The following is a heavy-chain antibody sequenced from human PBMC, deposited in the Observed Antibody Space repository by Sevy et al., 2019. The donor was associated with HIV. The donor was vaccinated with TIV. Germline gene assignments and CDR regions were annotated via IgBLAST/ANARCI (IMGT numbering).Heavy chain of an antibody. J-gene: IGHJ2*01. CDR3: ARLGMLTAMGYWYFDL. CDR1: GGSFSGYY. Sequence: SETLSLTCAVYGGSFSGYYWSWIRQPPGKGLEWIGEINHSGSTNYNPSLKSRVTISVDTSKNQFSLKLSSVTAADTAVYYCARLGMLTAMGYWYFDLWGRGTLVTVSS. D-gene: IGHD2-21*02. V-gene: IGHV4-34*01. CDR2: INHSGST.